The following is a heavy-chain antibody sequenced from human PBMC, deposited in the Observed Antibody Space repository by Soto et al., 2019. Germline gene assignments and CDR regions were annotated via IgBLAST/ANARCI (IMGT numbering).Heavy chain of an antibody. CDR2: LYGDDDM. D-gene: IGHD6-13*01. CDR3: AHCIAGNEAFEV. Sequence: QITLTESGPTLVKPTQTLTLTCTFSGFSLSTSEVAVGWIRQPPGKALEWLALLYGDDDMRYSPSLKNRLTVTRDTSKNQVVLTMNNMDPVDTATYYCAHCIAGNEAFEVWGQGTMVTVSS. V-gene: IGHV2-5*02. CDR1: GFSLSTSEVA. J-gene: IGHJ3*01.